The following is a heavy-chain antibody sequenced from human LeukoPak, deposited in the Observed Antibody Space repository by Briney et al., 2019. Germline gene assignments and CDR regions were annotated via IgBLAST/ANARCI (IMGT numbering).Heavy chain of an antibody. V-gene: IGHV4-31*03. CDR2: IYHSGST. CDR1: GGSISSGGYY. Sequence: SETLSLTCTVSGGSISSGGYYWSWIRQHPGKGLEWIGYIYHSGSTYYNPSLKSRVTISVDRSKNQFSLKLSSVTAADTAVYYCARGPALDIVVVPGFDPWGQGTLVTVSS. CDR3: ARGPALDIVVVPGFDP. D-gene: IGHD2-2*03. J-gene: IGHJ5*02.